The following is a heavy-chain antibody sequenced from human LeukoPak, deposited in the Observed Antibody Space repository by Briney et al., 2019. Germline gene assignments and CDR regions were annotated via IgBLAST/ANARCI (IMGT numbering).Heavy chain of an antibody. J-gene: IGHJ5*02. V-gene: IGHV1-18*01. Sequence: ASVKVSCKASGYTFTSYGISWVRQAPGQGLEWMGWISAYNGNTIYAQKLQGRVTMTTDTSTSTAYMELRSLRSDDTAVYYCARAYYYGSGSYQYNWFDPWGQGTLVTVSS. D-gene: IGHD3-10*01. CDR1: GYTFTSYG. CDR2: ISAYNGNT. CDR3: ARAYYYGSGSYQYNWFDP.